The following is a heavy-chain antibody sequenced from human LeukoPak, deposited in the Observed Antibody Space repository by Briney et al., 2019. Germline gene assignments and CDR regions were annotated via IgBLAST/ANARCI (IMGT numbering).Heavy chain of an antibody. Sequence: SETLSLTCAVYGGSFSGYYWSWIRQPPGKGLEWIGEINHSGSTNYNPSLKSRVTISVDTSKNQFSLKLSSVTAADTAVYYCARGKERFGYSYGYYYYGMDVWGQGTTVTDSS. CDR3: ARGKERFGYSYGYYYYGMDV. CDR2: INHSGST. V-gene: IGHV4-34*01. CDR1: GGSFSGYY. J-gene: IGHJ6*02. D-gene: IGHD5-18*01.